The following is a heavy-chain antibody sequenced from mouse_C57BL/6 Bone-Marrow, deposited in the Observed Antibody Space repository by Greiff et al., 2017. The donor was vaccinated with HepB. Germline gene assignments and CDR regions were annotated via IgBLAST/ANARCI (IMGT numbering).Heavy chain of an antibody. Sequence: EVKLVESGRGLVQSGRSLRLSCATSGFTFSDFYMEWVRQAPGKGLEWIAASRNKANDYTTEYSASVKGRFIVSRDTSQSILYLQMNALRAEDTAIYYCARDALYGSRFAYWGQGTLVTVSA. J-gene: IGHJ3*01. CDR3: ARDALYGSRFAY. CDR1: GFTFSDFY. V-gene: IGHV7-1*01. D-gene: IGHD1-1*01. CDR2: SRNKANDYTT.